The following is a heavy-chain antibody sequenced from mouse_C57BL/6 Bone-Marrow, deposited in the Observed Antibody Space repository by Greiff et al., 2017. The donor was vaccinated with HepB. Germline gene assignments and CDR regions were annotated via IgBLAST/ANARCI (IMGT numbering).Heavy chain of an antibody. J-gene: IGHJ3*01. Sequence: EVQLQQSGPELVKPGASVKTSCKASGYTFTDYYMNWVKQSHGKSLEWIGDINPNNGGTSYNQKFKGKATLTVDKSSSTAYMELRSLTSEDSAVYYCAREEGTWFAYWGQGTLVTVSA. V-gene: IGHV1-26*01. CDR1: GYTFTDYY. CDR2: INPNNGGT. CDR3: AREEGTWFAY.